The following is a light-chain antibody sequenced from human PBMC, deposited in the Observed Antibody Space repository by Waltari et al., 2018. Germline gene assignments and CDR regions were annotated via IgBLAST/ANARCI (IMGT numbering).Light chain of an antibody. CDR1: HSVGTY. V-gene: IGKV3-11*01. CDR2: DAS. J-gene: IGKJ4*01. Sequence: EIVFTQSPAILSFSPVERAPLSCRASHSVGTYLAWYQQRPGQSPRLLIYDASYRATGIPARFSGSGSETDFTLTISSLQPEDFAVYYCQQRRNWPLTFGGGTRVQI. CDR3: QQRRNWPLT.